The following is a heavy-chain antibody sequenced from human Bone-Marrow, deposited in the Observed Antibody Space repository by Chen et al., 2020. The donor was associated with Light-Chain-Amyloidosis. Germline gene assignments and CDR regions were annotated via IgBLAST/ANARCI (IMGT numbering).Heavy chain of an antibody. CDR3: ARGSYGSGSYYHYYYYGMDV. Sequence: QVQLVQSGAEVKKPGASVKVSCKASGYTFTSYDINWVRQATGQGLEWMGWMNPNSGNTGYAQKFQGRVTMTRNTSISTAYMGLSSLRSEDTAVYYCARGSYGSGSYYHYYYYGMDVWGQGTTVTVSS. CDR2: MNPNSGNT. D-gene: IGHD3-10*01. J-gene: IGHJ6*02. CDR1: GYTFTSYD. V-gene: IGHV1-8*01.